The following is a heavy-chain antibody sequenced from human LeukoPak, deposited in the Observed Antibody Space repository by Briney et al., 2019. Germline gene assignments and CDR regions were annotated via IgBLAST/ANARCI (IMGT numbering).Heavy chain of an antibody. Sequence: SETLSLTCAVSGGSISSSNCWSWVRQPPGKGLEWIGEIYHSGSINYNPSLKSRVTISVDKSKNQFSLNLSSVTAADTAMYYCSREGCGATGCYTNDYWGQGTLVTVSS. CDR3: SREGCGATGCYTNDY. CDR1: GGSISSSNC. V-gene: IGHV4-4*02. D-gene: IGHD2-21*01. CDR2: IYHSGSI. J-gene: IGHJ4*02.